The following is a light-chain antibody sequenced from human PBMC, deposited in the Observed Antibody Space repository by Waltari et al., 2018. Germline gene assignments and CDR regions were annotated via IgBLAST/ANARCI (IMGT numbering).Light chain of an antibody. CDR1: NIGSKS. V-gene: IGLV3-21*04. CDR3: LVWHSTTDHHGV. CDR2: YDS. Sequence: SYVVTQSPSVSVAPGETARITCGGDNIGSKSVHWYQQRPGQAPVLVISYDSDRPSGIPDRFAGSNSGNTATLTISGVEADDEADYYCLVWHSTTDHHGVFGGGTKLTVL. J-gene: IGLJ2*01.